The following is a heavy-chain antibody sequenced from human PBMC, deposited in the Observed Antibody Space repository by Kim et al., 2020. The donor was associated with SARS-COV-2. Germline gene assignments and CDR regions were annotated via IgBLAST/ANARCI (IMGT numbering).Heavy chain of an antibody. J-gene: IGHJ5*02. D-gene: IGHD3-10*01. V-gene: IGHV4-31*02. Sequence: TYYTPSLKSRVTISVDTSKNQFSLKLSSVTAADTAVYYCASSVDGDWFDPWGQGTLVTVSS. CDR2: T. CDR3: ASSVDGDWFDP.